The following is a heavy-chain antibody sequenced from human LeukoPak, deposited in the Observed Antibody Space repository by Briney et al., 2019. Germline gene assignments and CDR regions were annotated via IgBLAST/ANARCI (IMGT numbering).Heavy chain of an antibody. J-gene: IGHJ6*04. V-gene: IGHV1-58*01. Sequence: SVKVSCKASGFTFTSSAVQWVRQARGQRLAWIGWIVVGSGNTNYAQKFQERVTITRDMSTSTAYMELSSLRSEDTAVYYCAAASYCSGGSCSSYYYYYGMDVWGKGTTVTVSS. CDR1: GFTFTSSA. CDR3: AAASYCSGGSCSSYYYYYGMDV. D-gene: IGHD2-15*01. CDR2: IVVGSGNT.